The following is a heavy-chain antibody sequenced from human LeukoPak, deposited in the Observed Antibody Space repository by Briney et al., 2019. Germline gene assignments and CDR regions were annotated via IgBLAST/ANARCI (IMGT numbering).Heavy chain of an antibody. Sequence: GFTNYHPSLKSRVTVSIDTSKNQFYLKLTSVTAADTAVYYCAREDYNFLWGQGTLVTVSS. CDR3: AREDYNFL. J-gene: IGHJ4*02. V-gene: IGHV4-61*02. D-gene: IGHD3-3*01. CDR2: GFT.